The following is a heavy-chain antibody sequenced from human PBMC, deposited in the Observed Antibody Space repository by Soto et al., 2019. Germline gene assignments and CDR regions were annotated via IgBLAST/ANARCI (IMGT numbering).Heavy chain of an antibody. D-gene: IGHD3-16*02. CDR2: INPNSGGT. Sequence: ASVKVSCKASGYTFTGYYMHWVRQAPGQGLEWMGWINPNSGGTNYAQKFQGWVTMTRDTSISTAYMELSRLRSDDTAVYYCARGDEYVTGDYDYIWGSYRNVYYFDYWGQGTLVTVSS. CDR1: GYTFTGYY. J-gene: IGHJ4*02. V-gene: IGHV1-2*04. CDR3: ARGDEYVTGDYDYIWGSYRNVYYFDY.